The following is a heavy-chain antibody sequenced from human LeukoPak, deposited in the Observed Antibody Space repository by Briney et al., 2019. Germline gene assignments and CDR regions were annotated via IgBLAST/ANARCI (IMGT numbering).Heavy chain of an antibody. CDR2: ISQDGREK. CDR3: ARDGGAIFGVVIMNYYYYVDV. Sequence: GGSLRPSCAGSGFNFSNYWMSWVRQAPGKGLEWVAGISQDGREKYYVDSVKGRFTISRDNAKSSLYLQLNNVMAEDTAVYYCARDGGAIFGVVIMNYYYYVDVWGEGTTVTVSS. V-gene: IGHV3-7*01. J-gene: IGHJ6*03. D-gene: IGHD3-3*01. CDR1: GFNFSNYW.